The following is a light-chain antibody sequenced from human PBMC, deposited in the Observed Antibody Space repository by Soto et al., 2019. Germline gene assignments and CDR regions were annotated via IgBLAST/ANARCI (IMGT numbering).Light chain of an antibody. V-gene: IGKV4-1*01. CDR1: QSVLYSSNNKNY. CDR3: KQYYSTPLT. CDR2: WAS. Sequence: DIVMTQSPDSLAVSLGQRATINCKSSQSVLYSSNNKNYLAWYQQKPGQPPKLLIYWASTRESGVPDRFSGSGSGTDFILTISSLQAEDVAVYYCKQYYSTPLTFGGGTKVDIK. J-gene: IGKJ4*01.